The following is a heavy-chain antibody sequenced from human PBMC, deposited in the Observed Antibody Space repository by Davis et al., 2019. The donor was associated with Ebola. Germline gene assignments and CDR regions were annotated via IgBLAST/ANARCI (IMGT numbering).Heavy chain of an antibody. J-gene: IGHJ4*02. D-gene: IGHD6-19*01. CDR2: IRYDGSNK. V-gene: IGHV3-30*02. Sequence: LSLTCAASGFTFSSYGMHWVRQAPGKGLEWVTFIRYDGSNKYYAASVKGRFTISRDNSKNTLYLQMNSLRAEDTAVYYCAKIGGGYSSGWYVDYWGQGTLVTVSS. CDR3: AKIGGGYSSGWYVDY. CDR1: GFTFSSYG.